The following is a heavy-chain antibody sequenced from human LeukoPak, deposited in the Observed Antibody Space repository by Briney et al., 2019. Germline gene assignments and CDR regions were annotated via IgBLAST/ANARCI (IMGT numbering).Heavy chain of an antibody. CDR1: GYTFTSYA. Sequence: GASVKVSCKASGYTFTSYAMNWVRQAPGQGLEWMGWINTNTGNPTYAQGFTGRFVFSLDTSVSTAYLQISSLKAEDTAVYYCARNLWFGESSDAFDMWGQGTMVTVSS. J-gene: IGHJ3*02. CDR2: INTNTGNP. D-gene: IGHD3-10*01. CDR3: ARNLWFGESSDAFDM. V-gene: IGHV7-4-1*02.